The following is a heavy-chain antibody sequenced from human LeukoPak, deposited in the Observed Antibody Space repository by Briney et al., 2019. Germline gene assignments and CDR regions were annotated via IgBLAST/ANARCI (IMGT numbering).Heavy chain of an antibody. CDR2: MNTDGSSI. CDR1: GFTFSSHW. J-gene: IGHJ4*02. D-gene: IGHD3-10*01. V-gene: IGHV3-74*01. CDR3: ASTRGMPGTTRGYFDY. Sequence: GGSLRLSCAASGFTFSSHWMHWVRQAPGKGLVWVSRMNTDGSSINYADSVKGRFTISRDNAKNTLYLQMNSLRAEDTAVYYCASTRGMPGTTRGYFDYWGQGTLVTVSS.